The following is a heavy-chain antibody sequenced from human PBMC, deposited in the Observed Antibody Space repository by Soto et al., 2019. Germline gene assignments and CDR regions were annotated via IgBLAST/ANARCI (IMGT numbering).Heavy chain of an antibody. CDR2: MSYDGSNE. Sequence: QVQLVESGGGVVQPGRSLRLSCAASGFTFSHYAMHWVRQAPGKGLEWVALMSYDGSNEYYAYAVKGRFSIFRENSTNKLYLQMNSMRAEDTAVFYCAKDVRHNFDSWGQGTLVTVPS. CDR1: GFTFSHYA. CDR3: AKDVRHNFDS. V-gene: IGHV3-30*18. J-gene: IGHJ5*01. D-gene: IGHD1-1*01.